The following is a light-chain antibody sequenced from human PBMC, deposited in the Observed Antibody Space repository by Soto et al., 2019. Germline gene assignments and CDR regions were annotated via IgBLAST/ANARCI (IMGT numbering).Light chain of an antibody. J-gene: IGKJ1*01. Sequence: EIVLTQSPGTLSLSPWEIATLSCRASQSVSNNYLAWYQQKPVQAPRLLIYGASTRATGIPARFSGSGSGTEFTLTISSLQSEDFAVYYCQQYNNWPPWTFGQGTKVDIK. CDR3: QQYNNWPPWT. CDR1: QSVSNN. V-gene: IGKV3-15*01. CDR2: GAS.